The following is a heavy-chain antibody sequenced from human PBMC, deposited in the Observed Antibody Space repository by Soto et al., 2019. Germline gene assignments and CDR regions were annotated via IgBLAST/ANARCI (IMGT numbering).Heavy chain of an antibody. J-gene: IGHJ5*02. Sequence: QITLKESGPTLVKPTQTLTLTCTFSGFSLSTSGVGVGWIRQPPGKALEWLALIYWDADKRYSPSLKSRLTITKDTSKNPVVLTMTNMDPVDTATYYCAHRGRYDFWSGYYSEWFDPWGQGTLVTVSS. CDR2: IYWDADK. V-gene: IGHV2-5*02. CDR3: AHRGRYDFWSGYYSEWFDP. D-gene: IGHD3-3*01. CDR1: GFSLSTSGVG.